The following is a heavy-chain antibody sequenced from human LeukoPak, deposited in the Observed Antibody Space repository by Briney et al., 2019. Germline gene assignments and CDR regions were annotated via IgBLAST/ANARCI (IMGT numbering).Heavy chain of an antibody. J-gene: IGHJ4*02. Sequence: SKTLSLTCAVYGGSFSGYYWSWIRQPPGKGLEWIGEINHSGSTNYNPSLKSRVTISVDTSKNQFSLKLSSVTAADTAVYYCARGSVWYYYDSSGYSAGFYAFDYWGQGTLVTVSS. CDR3: ARGSVWYYYDSSGYSAGFYAFDY. V-gene: IGHV4-34*01. D-gene: IGHD3-22*01. CDR2: INHSGST. CDR1: GGSFSGYY.